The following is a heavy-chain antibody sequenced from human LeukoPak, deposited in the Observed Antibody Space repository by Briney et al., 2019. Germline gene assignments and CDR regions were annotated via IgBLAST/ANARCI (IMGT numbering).Heavy chain of an antibody. D-gene: IGHD6-19*01. CDR3: ARRVAVAVSYYYMDV. CDR2: IYHSGST. V-gene: IGHV4-38-2*01. CDR1: DYSISSNYN. J-gene: IGHJ6*03. Sequence: SETLSLTCLVSDYSISSNYNWGWIRQPPGKGLEWIGNIYHSGSTFYNPSLKSRVTISVDTSKNQFSLKLSSVTAADTAVYYCARRVAVAVSYYYMDVWGKGTTVTISS.